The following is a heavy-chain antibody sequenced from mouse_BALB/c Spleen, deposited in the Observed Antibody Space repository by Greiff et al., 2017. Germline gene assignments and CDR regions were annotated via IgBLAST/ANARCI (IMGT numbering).Heavy chain of an antibody. Sequence: QVQLKESGAELVRPGASVTLSCKASGYTFTDYEMHWVKQTPVHGLEWIGAIDPETGGTAYNQKFKGKATLTADKSSSTAYMELRSLTSEDSAVYYCTPHGEGDWGQGTLVTVSA. CDR2: IDPETGGT. CDR3: TPHGEGD. J-gene: IGHJ3*01. D-gene: IGHD6-1*01. CDR1: GYTFTDYE. V-gene: IGHV1-15*01.